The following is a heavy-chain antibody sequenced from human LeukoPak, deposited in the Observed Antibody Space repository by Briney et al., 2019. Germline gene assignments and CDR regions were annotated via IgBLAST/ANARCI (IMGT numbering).Heavy chain of an antibody. V-gene: IGHV3-30*18. CDR1: GFTFSSCV. J-gene: IGHJ4*02. CDR3: AKQSTGADY. D-gene: IGHD2-8*02. Sequence: GGSLRLSCAASGFTFSSCVMHWVRQAPGKGLEWVAVISYDGSNKYYADSVKGRFTISRDNSKNTLYLEMNSLRDEDTAVYYCAKQSTGADYWGQGTLVTVSS. CDR2: ISYDGSNK.